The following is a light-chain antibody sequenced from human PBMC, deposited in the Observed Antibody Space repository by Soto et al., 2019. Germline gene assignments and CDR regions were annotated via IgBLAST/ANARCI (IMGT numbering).Light chain of an antibody. CDR1: HSLVYSDRIAY. J-gene: IGKJ2*01. Sequence: DVVMTQSPLSLPVTLGQPASISCRSSHSLVYSDRIAYLNWFQQRPGQSPRRLIYKVSYRDSGVPDRFSGSGSGTDFTLRISRVEAEDVGVYYCMQGTHWPPYTFGQGTKLEIK. V-gene: IGKV2-30*01. CDR3: MQGTHWPPYT. CDR2: KVS.